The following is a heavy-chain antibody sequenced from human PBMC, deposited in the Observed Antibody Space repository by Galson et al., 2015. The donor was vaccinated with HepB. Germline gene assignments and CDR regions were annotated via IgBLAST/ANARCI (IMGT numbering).Heavy chain of an antibody. D-gene: IGHD3-16*01. CDR3: AKGDVWGSAALNYSMDV. CDR1: GFTFNSYA. V-gene: IGHV3-23*01. J-gene: IGHJ6*02. CDR2: IGGGGST. Sequence: SLRLSCAASGFTFNSYAMTWVRQAPGKGLEWVAAIGGGGSTSYAESVKGRFTISRDNSKNMVFLQMYSLRAEGTAVYYCAKGDVWGSAALNYSMDVWGQGTTVTVSS.